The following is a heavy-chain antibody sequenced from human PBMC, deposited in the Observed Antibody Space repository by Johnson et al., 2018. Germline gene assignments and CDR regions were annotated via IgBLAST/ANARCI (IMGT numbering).Heavy chain of an antibody. Sequence: QVQLVESGAEVKKPGASVKVSCKVSGYTLTELSMHWVRQAPGKGLEWMGGFDPEDGETIYAQKFQGRVTMTEDTSTDTAYMELSSLRVEDTAVYYCARVPQQTHMAPLFYYGMDVWGQGTTVTVSS. CDR1: GYTLTELS. CDR2: FDPEDGET. CDR3: ARVPQQTHMAPLFYYGMDV. D-gene: IGHD6-13*01. J-gene: IGHJ6*02. V-gene: IGHV1-24*01.